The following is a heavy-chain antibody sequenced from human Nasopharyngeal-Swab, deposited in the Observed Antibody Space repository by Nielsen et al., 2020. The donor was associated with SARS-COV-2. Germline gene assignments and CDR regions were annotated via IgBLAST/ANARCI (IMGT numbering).Heavy chain of an antibody. D-gene: IGHD6-19*01. CDR2: ISAYNANT. V-gene: IGHV1-18*01. CDR1: GYTFTSYG. J-gene: IGHJ4*02. Sequence: ASVQVSCKAFGYTFTSYGISWVRQAPAQGLEWMGWISAYNANTKNAQKLQGRVTMTTDTSTNTAYMELRSLRSDDTAVYYCARDDRITSGSLFDYWGQGTLVTVSS. CDR3: ARDDRITSGSLFDY.